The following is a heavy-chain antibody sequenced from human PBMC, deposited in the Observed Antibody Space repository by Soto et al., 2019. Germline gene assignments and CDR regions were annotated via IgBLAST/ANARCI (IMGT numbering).Heavy chain of an antibody. Sequence: ASVKVSCKASGYTFTSTWMHWVRQAPGQRLEWMGWINAGNGNTKYSQKFQGRDTITRDTSASTAYMELSSLRSEDTAMYYCARFMGVVTAQDYWGQGTWVPVSS. CDR1: GYTFTSTW. V-gene: IGHV1-3*01. D-gene: IGHD2-21*02. CDR2: INAGNGNT. J-gene: IGHJ4*02. CDR3: ARFMGVVTAQDY.